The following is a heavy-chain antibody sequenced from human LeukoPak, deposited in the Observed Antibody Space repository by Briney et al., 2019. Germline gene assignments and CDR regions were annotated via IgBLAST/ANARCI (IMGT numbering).Heavy chain of an antibody. CDR3: ARLYYDFWSGYFDSFDY. J-gene: IGHJ4*02. CDR1: GYSFTSYW. Sequence: GESLKISCKGSGYSFTSYWIGWVRQMPGKGLEWMGIIYPGDSGTRYSPSFQGQVTISADKSISTAYLQWSSLKASDTAMYYCARLYYDFWSGYFDSFDYWGQGTLVTVSS. D-gene: IGHD3-3*01. V-gene: IGHV5-51*01. CDR2: IYPGDSGT.